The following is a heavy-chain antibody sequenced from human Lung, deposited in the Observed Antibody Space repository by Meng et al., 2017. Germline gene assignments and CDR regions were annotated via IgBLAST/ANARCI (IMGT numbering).Heavy chain of an antibody. CDR1: GFTFRSYW. J-gene: IGHJ4*02. CDR2: IRGDGGSI. CDR3: ARESGYFEY. Sequence: EGELVEAGGGVVQPGGSLRLSCAASGFTFRSYWMHWVRQAPGKGLVWVSRIRGDGGSIVYADSVKGRFTISRDNAKNTLFLQMNSLRAEDTAVYYCARESGYFEYWGQGILVTVSS. V-gene: IGHV3-74*03.